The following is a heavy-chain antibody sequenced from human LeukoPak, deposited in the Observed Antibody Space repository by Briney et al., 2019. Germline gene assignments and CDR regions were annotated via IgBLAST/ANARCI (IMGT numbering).Heavy chain of an antibody. CDR3: ARDEYTFRGRAHPYFFDY. J-gene: IGHJ4*02. CDR2: MSYNGRS. V-gene: IGHV4-39*07. Sequence: SETLSLTCAVSGGSINTSSHSWGWIRQSPEMGLEWIASMSYNGRSHSSPSLMSRVTILADTSKNQFSLKLTSVTAADTAFYYCARDEYTFRGRAHPYFFDYWGQGNLVTVSS. CDR1: GGSINTSSHS. D-gene: IGHD2/OR15-2a*01.